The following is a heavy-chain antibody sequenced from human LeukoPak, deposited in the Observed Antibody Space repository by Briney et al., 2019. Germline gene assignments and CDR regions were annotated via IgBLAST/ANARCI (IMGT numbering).Heavy chain of an antibody. CDR3: AMNGGGDSGYGNFDY. V-gene: IGHV3-9*01. CDR1: GFTFDDYA. D-gene: IGHD5-12*01. CDR2: ISWNSDSI. Sequence: GRSLRLSCAASGFTFDDYAMHWVRQVPGRGLEWVSGISWNSDSIGYADSVKGRFTTSRDNAKNSLYLQMNSLRAEDTAFYYCAMNGGGDSGYGNFDYWGQGTLVTVSS. J-gene: IGHJ4*02.